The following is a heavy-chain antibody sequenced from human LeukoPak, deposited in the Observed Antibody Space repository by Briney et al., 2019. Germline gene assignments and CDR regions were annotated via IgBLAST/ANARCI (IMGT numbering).Heavy chain of an antibody. J-gene: IGHJ4*02. CDR2: INSGSTYT. D-gene: IGHD1-1*01. V-gene: IGHV3-21*01. CDR3: ARSLTTLTYEGY. CDR1: GFTFSSYM. Sequence: GRSLRLSCAASGFTFSSYMMNWVRQAPEKGLEWVSSINSGSTYTYYTESVKGRFTVSRDNAKNSLFLQMNSLRAEDTAIYYCARSLTTLTYEGYWGQGTLVTVSS.